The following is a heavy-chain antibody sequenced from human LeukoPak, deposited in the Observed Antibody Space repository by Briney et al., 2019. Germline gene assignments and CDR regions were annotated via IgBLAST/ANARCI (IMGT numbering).Heavy chain of an antibody. D-gene: IGHD3-10*01. CDR2: LHHSANS. Sequence: PSETLSLTCTVSADSLSSGCHCWAWIPQFPGQGLEANVYLHHSANSHHNPSLKDRVAISVDTSRKQFALKLSSVTAADTAMYYCAGGGNRFGGFYFDYWGQGIQVIVSS. J-gene: IGHJ4*02. CDR1: ADSLSSGCHC. CDR3: AGGGNRFGGFYFDY. V-gene: IGHV4-31*03.